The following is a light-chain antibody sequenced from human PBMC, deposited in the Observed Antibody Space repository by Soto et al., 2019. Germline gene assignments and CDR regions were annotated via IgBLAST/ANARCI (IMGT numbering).Light chain of an antibody. V-gene: IGKV3-15*01. CDR3: PQYNNWPWT. Sequence: EIVMTQSPATLSVSPGERATLSCSASQSVSSNLAWYQQKPGQAPRLLIDGASTRATGIPARFSGSGYGTEFTRTISGLQSEDFAVYYCPQYNNWPWTFGQGTKMEIK. CDR2: GAS. CDR1: QSVSSN. J-gene: IGKJ1*01.